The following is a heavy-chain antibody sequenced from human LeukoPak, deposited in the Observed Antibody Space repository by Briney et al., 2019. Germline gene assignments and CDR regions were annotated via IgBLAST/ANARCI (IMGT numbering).Heavy chain of an antibody. Sequence: SQTLSLTCTVSRGSLRIYYWSCIRQSPGKGLECIGYIYYSGSTNYNTSLKSRVSISVDTSKNQFSLMLTSVTPADTAVYYCAREAVIASSYDYWGQGILVTVSS. CDR2: IYYSGST. J-gene: IGHJ4*02. V-gene: IGHV4-59*01. CDR1: RGSLRIYY. D-gene: IGHD2-21*01. CDR3: AREAVIASSYDY.